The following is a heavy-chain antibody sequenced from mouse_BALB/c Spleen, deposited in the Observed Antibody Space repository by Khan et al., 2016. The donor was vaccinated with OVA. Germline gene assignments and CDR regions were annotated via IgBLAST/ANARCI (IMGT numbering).Heavy chain of an antibody. Sequence: VELVESGPGLVAPSQSLSITCTVSGFSLTSYGIHWVRQPPGKGLEWLGIIWAGGSTNYNSALMSRLSISNDNSRSQVFLQMNSLQTDDTAEYFCAGNRESYYFDYWGQGTTLTVSS. CDR1: GFSLTSYG. J-gene: IGHJ2*01. V-gene: IGHV2-9*02. CDR3: AGNRESYYFDY. CDR2: IWAGGST.